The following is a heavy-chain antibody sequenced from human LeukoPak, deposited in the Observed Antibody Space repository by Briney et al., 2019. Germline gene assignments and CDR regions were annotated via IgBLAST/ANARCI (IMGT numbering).Heavy chain of an antibody. CDR3: ATETNAFDF. D-gene: IGHD1-14*01. Sequence: SVKVSCKASGGTFSNYAISWVRQAPGQGLEWMGRTFPILGSANYAQKFQGRVTITADKSTTTSYMELSSLRSEDTAVFYCATETNAFDFWGQGTMVTVSS. CDR2: TFPILGSA. J-gene: IGHJ3*01. CDR1: GGTFSNYA. V-gene: IGHV1-69*04.